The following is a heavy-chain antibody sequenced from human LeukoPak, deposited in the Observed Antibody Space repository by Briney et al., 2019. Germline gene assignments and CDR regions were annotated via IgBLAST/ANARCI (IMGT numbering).Heavy chain of an antibody. V-gene: IGHV4-4*02. CDR1: GGSISSSNW. CDR2: IYHSGST. CDR3: ASLSYDSSGYDDY. J-gene: IGHJ4*02. D-gene: IGHD3-22*01. Sequence: PSGTLSLTCAVSGGSISSSNWWSWVRQPPGKGLEWIGEIYHSGSTNYNPSLKSRVTISVDKSKNQFSLKLNSVTAADTAVYYCASLSYDSSGYDDYWGQGTLVTVSS.